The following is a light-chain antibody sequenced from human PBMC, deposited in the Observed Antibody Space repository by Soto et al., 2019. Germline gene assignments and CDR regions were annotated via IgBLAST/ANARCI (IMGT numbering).Light chain of an antibody. Sequence: DIQMTQSPSSLSASVGDRVTITCRASQSISSYLNGYQQKPGKAPKLLIYAASSLQSGVPSRVSGSGSGTDFTLTISSLQPEDFATYYCQQSYSTPQRTGGQGTKMEIK. J-gene: IGKJ1*01. CDR2: AAS. V-gene: IGKV1-39*01. CDR3: QQSYSTPQRT. CDR1: QSISSY.